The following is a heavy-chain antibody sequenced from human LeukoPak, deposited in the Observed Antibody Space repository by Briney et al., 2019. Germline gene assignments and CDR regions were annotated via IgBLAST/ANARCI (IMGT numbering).Heavy chain of an antibody. J-gene: IGHJ4*02. D-gene: IGHD2-2*02. CDR3: ARDCSTTTCYNVMDY. V-gene: IGHV3-30-3*01. CDR1: GFTFSTYG. Sequence: GGSLRLSCAASGFTFSTYGMHWVRQAPGKRLEWVAVISYDGSNKDYADSVKGRFTISRDNSKNTLYLQMNSLRGEDTAVYYCARDCSTTTCYNVMDYWGQGTLVTVSS. CDR2: ISYDGSNK.